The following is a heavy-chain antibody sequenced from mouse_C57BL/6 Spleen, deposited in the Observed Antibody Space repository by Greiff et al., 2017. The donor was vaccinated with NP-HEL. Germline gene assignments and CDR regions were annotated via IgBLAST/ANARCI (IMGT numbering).Heavy chain of an antibody. J-gene: IGHJ4*01. Sequence: QVQLQQPGAELVKPGASVKLSCKASGYTFTSYWMQWVKQRPGQGLEWIGEIDPSDSDTNYNQKFKGKATLTVDKSSSTAYMQLSSLTSEDSAVYYCAIMLYYAMDYWGQGTSVTVSS. CDR1: GYTFTSYW. CDR3: AIMLYYAMDY. CDR2: IDPSDSDT. V-gene: IGHV1-50*01.